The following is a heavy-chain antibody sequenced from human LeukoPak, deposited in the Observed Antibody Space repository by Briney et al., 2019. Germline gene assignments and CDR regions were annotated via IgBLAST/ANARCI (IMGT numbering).Heavy chain of an antibody. V-gene: IGHV5-51*01. J-gene: IGHJ6*03. D-gene: IGHD1-1*01. CDR1: GYTFSNYW. CDR3: ARLGTPYYYMDV. Sequence: GESLKISCQGSGYTFSNYWIAWVRHMPGNGLEWMGIIYPGGSDTKYSPSFQGQVSISADKSSNTAYLQWSSVKASDTAIYYCARLGTPYYYMDVWGRGTTVTVSS. CDR2: IYPGGSDT.